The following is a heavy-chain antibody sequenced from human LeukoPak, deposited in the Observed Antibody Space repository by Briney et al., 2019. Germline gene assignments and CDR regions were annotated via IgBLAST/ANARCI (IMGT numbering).Heavy chain of an antibody. CDR3: AQGYGSGWYPY. V-gene: IGHV3-23*01. J-gene: IGHJ4*02. CDR2: ISISGDTE. D-gene: IGHD3-10*01. Sequence: GSLRLSCAVSGFTITTYGMSWVRQAPGKGLEWVSAISISGDTEYYADSVKGRFIISRDNSRNTLYLQINSLRAEDTALYYCAQGYGSGWYPYWGQGTLVTVSS. CDR1: GFTITTYG.